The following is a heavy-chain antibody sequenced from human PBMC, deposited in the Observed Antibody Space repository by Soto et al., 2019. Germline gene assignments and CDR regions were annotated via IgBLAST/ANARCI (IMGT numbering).Heavy chain of an antibody. D-gene: IGHD2-15*01. CDR2: IIPIFGTA. CDR3: ARHPGGRGYYYGMDV. V-gene: IGHV1-69*12. J-gene: IGHJ6*02. CDR1: GGTFSSYA. Sequence: QVQLVQSGAEVKKPGSSVKVSCKASGGTFSSYAISWVRQAPGQGLEWMGGIIPIFGTANYAQKFQGRVTITADESTSTDYMALSGLRSEDTSAYYCARHPGGRGYYYGMDVWGQGTTVTVSS.